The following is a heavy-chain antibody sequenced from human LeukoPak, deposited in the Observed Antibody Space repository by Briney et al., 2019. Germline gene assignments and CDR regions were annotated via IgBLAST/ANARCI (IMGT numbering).Heavy chain of an antibody. CDR2: ISTSSSYI. V-gene: IGHV3-21*01. J-gene: IGHJ3*02. CDR1: GFTFRSYS. D-gene: IGHD2-2*01. CDR3: ARGLRRWRSRASSHDAFDI. Sequence: PGGSLRLSCAASGFTFRSYSMNWVRQAPGKGLEWVSSISTSSSYIYYADSVKGRFTISRDNAKNSLYLQMNSLRAEDTAFYYCARGLRRWRSRASSHDAFDIWGLGTMVTVSS.